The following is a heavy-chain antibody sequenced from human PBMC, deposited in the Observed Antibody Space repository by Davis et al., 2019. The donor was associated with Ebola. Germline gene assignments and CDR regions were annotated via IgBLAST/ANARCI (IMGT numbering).Heavy chain of an antibody. CDR2: TYYRSKWYS. CDR1: GDSVSRKSGA. D-gene: IGHD6-13*01. Sequence: SQTLSLTCAISGDSVSRKSGAWDWIRQSPSRGLEWLGRTYYRSKWYSDYAVSVRSRIIIKADTSKNQFSLHLNSVTPEDTAVYYCAREGVALVGTPFDYWGQGTLVIVSS. J-gene: IGHJ4*02. V-gene: IGHV6-1*01. CDR3: AREGVALVGTPFDY.